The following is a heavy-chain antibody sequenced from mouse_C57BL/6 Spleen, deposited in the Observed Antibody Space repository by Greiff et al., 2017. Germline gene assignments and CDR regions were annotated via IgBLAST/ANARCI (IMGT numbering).Heavy chain of an antibody. CDR1: GYTFTDYN. Sequence: VQLKESGPELVKPGASVKMSCKASGYTFTDYNMHWVKQSHGKSLEWIGYINPNNGGTSYNQKFKGKATLTVNKSSSTAYMELRSLTSEDSAVYYCALDSSGYRFAYWGQGTLVTVSA. J-gene: IGHJ3*01. D-gene: IGHD3-2*02. V-gene: IGHV1-22*01. CDR3: ALDSSGYRFAY. CDR2: INPNNGGT.